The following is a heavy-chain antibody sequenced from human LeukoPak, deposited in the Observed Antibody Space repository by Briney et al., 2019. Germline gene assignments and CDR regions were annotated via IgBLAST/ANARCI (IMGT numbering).Heavy chain of an antibody. J-gene: IGHJ4*02. D-gene: IGHD1-26*01. CDR1: GFTFSSYA. Sequence: GGSLRLSCAASGFTFSSYAMSWVRQAPGKGLEWVSAISGSGGSTYYADSVKGRFTISRDNAKNSLYLQMSSLRAGDTAIYYCVRDQDEDRGSTTYDWWGQGTLVTVSS. CDR2: ISGSGGST. V-gene: IGHV3-23*01. CDR3: VRDQDEDRGSTTYDW.